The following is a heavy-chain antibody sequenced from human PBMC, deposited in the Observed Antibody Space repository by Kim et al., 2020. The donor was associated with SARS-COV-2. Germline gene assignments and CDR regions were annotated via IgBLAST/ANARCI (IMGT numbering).Heavy chain of an antibody. CDR3: ARGDYYYYMDV. Sequence: SYAEKFQGRVTMTRDTSTSTGYMELSRLTSEDTAVYYCARGDYYYYMDVWGKGTTVTVSS. V-gene: IGHV1-46*01. J-gene: IGHJ6*03.